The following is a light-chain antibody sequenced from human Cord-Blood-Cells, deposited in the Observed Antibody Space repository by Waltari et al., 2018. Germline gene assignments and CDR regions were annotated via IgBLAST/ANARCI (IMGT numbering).Light chain of an antibody. CDR3: QQFNSYPRT. Sequence: AIQLTQPPPSRSAPVGDGVTIPYRASQGISSALAWYQQKPGKAPKLLIYDASSLESGVPSRFSGSGSGTDFTLTISSLQPEDFATYYCQQFNSYPRTFGQGTKVEIK. CDR2: DAS. V-gene: IGKV1-13*02. CDR1: QGISSA. J-gene: IGKJ1*01.